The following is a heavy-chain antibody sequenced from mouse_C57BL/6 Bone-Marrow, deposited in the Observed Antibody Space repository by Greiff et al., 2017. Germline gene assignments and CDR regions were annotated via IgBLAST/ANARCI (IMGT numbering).Heavy chain of an antibody. V-gene: IGHV8-12*01. J-gene: IGHJ1*03. CDR3: ARSSLTVVATDWYFDV. D-gene: IGHD1-1*01. CDR2: IYWDDDK. Sequence: QVTLKESGPGILQSSQTLRLSCSFSGFSLSTSGMGVSWIRQPSGKGLDWLAHIYWDDDKRYNPSLKRRLTISTDTSRNQVFLKITSVDTADTATYYCARSSLTVVATDWYFDVWGTGTTVTVSS. CDR1: GFSLSTSGMG.